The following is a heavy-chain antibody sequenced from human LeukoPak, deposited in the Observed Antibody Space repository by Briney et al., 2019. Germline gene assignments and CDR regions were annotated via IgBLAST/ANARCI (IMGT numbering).Heavy chain of an antibody. J-gene: IGHJ4*02. Sequence: GGSLRLSCAASGFTFSSYSMNWVRQAPGKGLEWVSCISSSSSYIYYADSVKGRFTISRDNAKNSLYLQMNSLRAEDTAVYYCTRGDIQLWHPFDYWGQGTLVTVSS. CDR1: GFTFSSYS. CDR2: ISSSSSYI. CDR3: TRGDIQLWHPFDY. D-gene: IGHD5-18*01. V-gene: IGHV3-21*01.